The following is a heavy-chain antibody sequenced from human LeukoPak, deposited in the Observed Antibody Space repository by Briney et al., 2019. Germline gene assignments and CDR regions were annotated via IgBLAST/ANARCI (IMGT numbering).Heavy chain of an antibody. V-gene: IGHV4-4*09. D-gene: IGHD1-26*01. CDR1: GASISSYS. CDR2: IFTSGST. CDR3: ARHGSYCMDV. J-gene: IGHJ6*03. Sequence: SETLSLTYTVSGASISSYSWTCIRQPPGKGLEWIASIFTSGSTVYNPSLKSRVTISVDTSKNQISLKLSSVTAEDTAVFYCARHGSYCMDVWGKGTTVTVSS.